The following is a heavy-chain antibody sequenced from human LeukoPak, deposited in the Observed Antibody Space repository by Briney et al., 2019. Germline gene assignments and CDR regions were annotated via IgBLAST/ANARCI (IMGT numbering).Heavy chain of an antibody. D-gene: IGHD3-22*01. CDR2: IHSGGNA. CDR1: GDSINSGGYY. CDR3: ARDHYDSRGDYVVEY. J-gene: IGHJ4*02. Sequence: SETLSPTCSLSGDSINSGGYYWNWIRQPPGKGLELLGYIHSGGNAYFNPSVEGRSSISLDKSQNQFFLRLTSVTAADTAVYFCARDHYDSRGDYVVEYWGQGTLVTVSS. V-gene: IGHV4-31*03.